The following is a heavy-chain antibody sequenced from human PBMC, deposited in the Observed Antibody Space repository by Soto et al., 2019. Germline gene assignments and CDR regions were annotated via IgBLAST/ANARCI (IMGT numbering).Heavy chain of an antibody. Sequence: GGSLRLSCAASGFTFSSYAMSWVHQAPGKGLEWVSAISGSGGSTYYADSVKGRFTISRDNSKNTLYLQMNSLRAEDTAVYYCAKAQRRDGYNYYFDYWGQGTLVTVSS. D-gene: IGHD5-12*01. CDR1: GFTFSSYA. V-gene: IGHV3-23*01. J-gene: IGHJ4*02. CDR3: AKAQRRDGYNYYFDY. CDR2: ISGSGGST.